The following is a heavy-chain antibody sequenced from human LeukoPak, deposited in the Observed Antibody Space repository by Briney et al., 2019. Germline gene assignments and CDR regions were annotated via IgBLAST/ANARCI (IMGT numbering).Heavy chain of an antibody. V-gene: IGHV1-69*02. CDR1: GGTFSSYT. CDR3: ARLAIGVVEYYFDY. Sequence: SVKVSCKASGGTFSSYTISWVRQAPGQGLEWMGRIIPILGIANYAQKFQGRVAITADKSTSTAYMELSSLRSEDTAVYYCARLAIGVVEYYFDYWGQGTLVTVSS. D-gene: IGHD3-3*01. J-gene: IGHJ4*02. CDR2: IIPILGIA.